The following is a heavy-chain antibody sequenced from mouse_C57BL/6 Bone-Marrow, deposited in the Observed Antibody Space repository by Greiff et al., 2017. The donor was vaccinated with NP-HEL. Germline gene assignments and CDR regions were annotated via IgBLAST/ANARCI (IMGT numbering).Heavy chain of an antibody. CDR3: AREVFDY. V-gene: IGHV1-26*01. CDR1: GYTFTDYY. Sequence: EVQLQQSGPELVKPGASVKISCKASGYTFTDYYMNWVKQSHGKSLEWIGDINPNNGGTSYNQKCKGKATLTVDKSSSTAYMELRSLTSEDSAVYYCAREVFDYWGQGTTLTVSS. J-gene: IGHJ2*01. CDR2: INPNNGGT.